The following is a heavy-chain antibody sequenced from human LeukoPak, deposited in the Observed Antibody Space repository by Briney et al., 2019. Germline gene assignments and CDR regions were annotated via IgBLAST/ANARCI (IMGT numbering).Heavy chain of an antibody. CDR2: ISSSCSTI. D-gene: IGHD3-10*02. CDR3: AELGITMIGGV. CDR1: GFTFRSYE. V-gene: IGHV3-48*03. J-gene: IGHJ6*04. Sequence: GGSLRLSCAASGFTFRSYEMNWVRQAPGKGLEGGSYISSSCSTIDYADSVKGRFTISRDNAKNSLYLQMNSLRAEDTAVYYCAELGITMIGGVWGKGTTVTISS.